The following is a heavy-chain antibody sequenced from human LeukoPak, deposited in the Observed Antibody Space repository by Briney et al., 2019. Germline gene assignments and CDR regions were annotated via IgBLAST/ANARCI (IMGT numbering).Heavy chain of an antibody. Sequence: ASVKVSCKASGYTFTSYYMHWVRQAPGQGLEWMGRINPNSGDTNYAQKFQGRVTMTRNTSITTAYMELSSLRSEDTAVYYCARVNTKTELDYWGQGIPVTVSS. V-gene: IGHV1-2*06. CDR1: GYTFTSYY. CDR2: INPNSGDT. D-gene: IGHD1-1*01. J-gene: IGHJ4*02. CDR3: ARVNTKTELDY.